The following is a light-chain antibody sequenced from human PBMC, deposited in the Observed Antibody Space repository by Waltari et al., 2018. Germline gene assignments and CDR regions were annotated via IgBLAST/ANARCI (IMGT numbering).Light chain of an antibody. CDR1: KLGDKY. J-gene: IGLJ2*01. CDR3: QAWDSSTVV. V-gene: IGLV3-1*01. CDR2: QDS. Sequence: SYELTQPPSVSVSPGQTASITCSGDKLGDKYACWYQQKPGQSPVLVIYQDSKRPSGLPDRFSGSNSGNTATLTISGTQAMDEADYYCQAWDSSTVVFGGATKLTVL.